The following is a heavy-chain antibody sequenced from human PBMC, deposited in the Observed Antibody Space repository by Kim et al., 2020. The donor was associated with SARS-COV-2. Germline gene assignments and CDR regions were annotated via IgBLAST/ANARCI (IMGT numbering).Heavy chain of an antibody. CDR1: GGSISSYY. J-gene: IGHJ6*02. D-gene: IGHD5-18*01. CDR2: IYYSGST. CDR3: ASVPGYSYGGYYYYYGMDV. V-gene: IGHV4-59*01. Sequence: SETLSLTCTVSGGSISSYYWSWIRQPPGKGLEWIGYIYYSGSTNYNPSLKSRVTISVDTSKNQFSLKLSSVTAADTAVYYCASVPGYSYGGYYYYYGMDVWGQGTTVTVSS.